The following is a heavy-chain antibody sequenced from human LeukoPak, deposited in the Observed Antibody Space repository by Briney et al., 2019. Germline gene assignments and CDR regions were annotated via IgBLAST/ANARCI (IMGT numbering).Heavy chain of an antibody. Sequence: SETLSLTCTVSGGSISSYYWSWIRQPPGKALEWIGYIYTSGSTNYNPSLKSRVTISVDTSKNQFSLKLSSVTAADTAVYYCARQLYVDIDYYYMDVWGKGTTVTVSS. V-gene: IGHV4-4*09. CDR3: ARQLYVDIDYYYMDV. D-gene: IGHD2-2*03. J-gene: IGHJ6*03. CDR2: IYTSGST. CDR1: GGSISSYY.